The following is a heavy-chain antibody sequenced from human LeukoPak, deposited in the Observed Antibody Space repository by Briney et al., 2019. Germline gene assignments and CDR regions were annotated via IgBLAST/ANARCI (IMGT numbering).Heavy chain of an antibody. V-gene: IGHV4-38-2*02. CDR1: GYSISSPYY. Sequence: SETLSLTCTVSGYSISSPYYWGWIRQPPGKGLEWIGSIYHSGSTYYNPSLKSRVTISVDTSKNQFSLKLSSVTAADTAVYYCARGIAVAANWFDPWGQGTLVTVSS. CDR2: IYHSGST. J-gene: IGHJ5*02. D-gene: IGHD6-19*01. CDR3: ARGIAVAANWFDP.